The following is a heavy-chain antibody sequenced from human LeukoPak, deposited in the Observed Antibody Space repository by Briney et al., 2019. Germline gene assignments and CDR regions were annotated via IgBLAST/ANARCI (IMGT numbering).Heavy chain of an antibody. V-gene: IGHV3-21*01. D-gene: IGHD2-15*01. Sequence: GGSLRLSCAASGFTFSSYSMNWVRQAPGKGLEGVSSISSSSSYIYYADSVKGRFTISRDNAKNSLYLQMNSLRAEDTAVYYCARDCSGGSCYAHWGQGTLVTVSS. CDR1: GFTFSSYS. J-gene: IGHJ4*02. CDR2: ISSSSSYI. CDR3: ARDCSGGSCYAH.